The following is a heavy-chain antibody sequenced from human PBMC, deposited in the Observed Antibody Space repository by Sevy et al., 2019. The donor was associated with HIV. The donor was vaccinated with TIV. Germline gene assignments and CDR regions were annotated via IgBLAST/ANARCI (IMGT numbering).Heavy chain of an antibody. CDR2: INEDGAVK. J-gene: IGHJ4*02. CDR3: AKIGKRGWDFDS. CDR1: GFRFSNFW. D-gene: IGHD6-19*01. Sequence: GGSLRLSCAASGFRFSNFWMSWVRQAPGKGLEWVANINEDGAVKYYADSVKGQFIISRDTANDSLYVQMFSLRAEDTAVYYCAKIGKRGWDFDSWGQGTRVTVSS. V-gene: IGHV3-7*01.